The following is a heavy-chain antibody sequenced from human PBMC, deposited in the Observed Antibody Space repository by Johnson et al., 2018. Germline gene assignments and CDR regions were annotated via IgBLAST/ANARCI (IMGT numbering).Heavy chain of an antibody. J-gene: IGHJ5*02. V-gene: IGHV3-74*01. CDR1: GFTFSAYW. Sequence: VQLQQSGGGLVQPGGSLRLSCVASGFTFSAYWMHWVRQPPGKGLIWVARVNTDGSATAYAYSVKGRFTISRDNAKNTVYLQMNRLSAEDMAVYYCTRAISFGGYPARVPWGQGALVTVSP. CDR3: TRAISFGGYPARVP. CDR2: VNTDGSAT. D-gene: IGHD5-12*01.